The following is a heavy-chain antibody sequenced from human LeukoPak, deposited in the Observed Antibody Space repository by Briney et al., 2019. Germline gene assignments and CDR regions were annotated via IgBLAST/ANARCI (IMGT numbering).Heavy chain of an antibody. V-gene: IGHV3-23*05. CDR3: ARRQVGYTFGSPDC. CDR2: ISRTGSDT. Sequence: GGSLRLSCAASGFTFSSHAMTWVRQAPGKGLECVSGISRTGSDTYYADSVKGRFIISRDNSKSTMSLQMNSLRAEDTATYYCARRQVGYTFGSPDCWGQGTLVTVSS. CDR1: GFTFSSHA. J-gene: IGHJ4*02. D-gene: IGHD5-18*01.